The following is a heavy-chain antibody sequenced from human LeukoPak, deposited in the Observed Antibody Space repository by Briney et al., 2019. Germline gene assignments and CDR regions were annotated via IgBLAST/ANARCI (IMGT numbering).Heavy chain of an antibody. Sequence: PGGSLRLSCVASGFTFSTSWVTWVRQAPGKGLEWVANIDKHGSGKYYADSVKGRLAISRDYAKSSVFLQMNSLRAEDTSVYYCARDAGWGYYDLWGQGTPVTVSS. J-gene: IGHJ4*02. D-gene: IGHD1-26*01. CDR2: IDKHGSGK. CDR1: GFTFSTSW. V-gene: IGHV3-7*01. CDR3: ARDAGWGYYDL.